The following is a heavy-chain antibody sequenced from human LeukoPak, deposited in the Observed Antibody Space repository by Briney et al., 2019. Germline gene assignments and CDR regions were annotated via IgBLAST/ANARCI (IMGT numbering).Heavy chain of an antibody. CDR1: GGSISSSNW. CDR3: ARDAGGYYDSSGESLFGP. Sequence: PSGTLSLTCAVSGGSISSSNWWSWARQPPGKGLEWIGEIYHSGSTNYNPSLKSRVTISVDESKNQFSLKLSSVTAADTAVYYCARDAGGYYDSSGESLFGPWGQGTLVTVSS. CDR2: IYHSGST. D-gene: IGHD3-22*01. J-gene: IGHJ5*02. V-gene: IGHV4-4*02.